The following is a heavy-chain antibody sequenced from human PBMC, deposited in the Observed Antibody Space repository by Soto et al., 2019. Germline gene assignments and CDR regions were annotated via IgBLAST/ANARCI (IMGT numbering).Heavy chain of an antibody. CDR2: INTDGSVA. D-gene: IGHD2-21*01. Sequence: EVQLVESGGGLVQPGESLRLSCAASGLTFRSYWMHWVRQAPGKGLVWVSRINTDGSVAMYVDSVKGRFTISRDNAKNTLYLHMNSLRAEDTAVYYGVRDMQLWRLDSWGQGTRVTVSS. CDR3: VRDMQLWRLDS. J-gene: IGHJ4*02. V-gene: IGHV3-74*03. CDR1: GLTFRSYW.